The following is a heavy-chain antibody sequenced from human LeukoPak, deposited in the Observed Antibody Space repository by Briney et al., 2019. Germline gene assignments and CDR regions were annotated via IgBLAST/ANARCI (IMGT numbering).Heavy chain of an antibody. D-gene: IGHD5-18*01. CDR3: ARDGGIQLWSYA. J-gene: IGHJ4*02. CDR2: IKQDGSEK. Sequence: GGSLRLSCAASGFTFSSYWMSWVRQAPGKGLEWAANIKQDGSEKYYVDSVKDRFTISRDNAKNSLYLQMNSLRAEDTAVYYCARDGGIQLWSYAGGQGTLVTVSS. CDR1: GFTFSSYW. V-gene: IGHV3-7*01.